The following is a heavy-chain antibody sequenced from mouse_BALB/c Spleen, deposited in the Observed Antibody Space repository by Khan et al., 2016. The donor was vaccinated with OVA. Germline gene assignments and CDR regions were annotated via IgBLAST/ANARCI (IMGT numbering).Heavy chain of an antibody. Sequence: QIQLVQSGPELMKPGETVKISCKASGYTFTNYGMNWVKQAPGKGLKWMGWINTYTGEPTYADDFKGRFAISLDTSASTAYLQINNLKNEDTATYFCARPPYGAYVIVYWGQGTPVTVSA. CDR2: INTYTGEP. D-gene: IGHD1-1*01. CDR1: GYTFTNYG. J-gene: IGHJ3*01. CDR3: ARPPYGAYVIVY. V-gene: IGHV9-3-1*01.